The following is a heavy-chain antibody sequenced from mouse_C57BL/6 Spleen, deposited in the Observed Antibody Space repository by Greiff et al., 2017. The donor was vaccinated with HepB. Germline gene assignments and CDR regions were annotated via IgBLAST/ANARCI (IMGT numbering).Heavy chain of an antibody. CDR3: ARDGYYYGSSYFDY. Sequence: VQLQQPGAELVKPGASVKLSCKASGYTFTSYWMHWVKQRPGQGLEWIGMIHPNSGSTNYNEKFKSKATLTVDKSSSTAYMQLSSLTSEDSAVYYCARDGYYYGSSYFDYWGQGTTLTVSS. CDR1: GYTFTSYW. CDR2: IHPNSGST. D-gene: IGHD1-1*01. V-gene: IGHV1-64*01. J-gene: IGHJ2*01.